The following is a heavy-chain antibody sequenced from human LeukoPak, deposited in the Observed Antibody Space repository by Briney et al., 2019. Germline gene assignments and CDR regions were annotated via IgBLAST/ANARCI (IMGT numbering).Heavy chain of an antibody. Sequence: PSETLSLTCAVYGGSFSGYYWSWIRQPPGKGLEWIGEINHSGSTIYNPSLKSRVTISVDTSKNQFSLKLSSVTAADTAVYYCARIPSPPYDYVWGSYRVGAFDIWGQGTMVTVSS. CDR3: ARIPSPPYDYVWGSYRVGAFDI. D-gene: IGHD3-16*02. J-gene: IGHJ3*02. CDR1: GGSFSGYY. CDR2: INHSGST. V-gene: IGHV4-34*01.